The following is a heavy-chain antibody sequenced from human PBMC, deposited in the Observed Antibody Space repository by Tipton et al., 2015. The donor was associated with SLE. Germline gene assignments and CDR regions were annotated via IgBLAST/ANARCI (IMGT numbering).Heavy chain of an antibody. CDR1: GFSISDSS. V-gene: IGHV3-11*04. CDR3: SRIPRISRPYYMDV. J-gene: IGHJ6*03. CDR2: ISSNGKTI. D-gene: IGHD2/OR15-2a*01. Sequence: GSLRLSCAASGFSISDSSMNLIRPAPGKGLEWVSYISSNGKTIYYGDSVQGRFTISRDNAKNSLYLQMNSLRAEDTAVYYFSRIPRISRPYYMDVWGKGTTVTVSS.